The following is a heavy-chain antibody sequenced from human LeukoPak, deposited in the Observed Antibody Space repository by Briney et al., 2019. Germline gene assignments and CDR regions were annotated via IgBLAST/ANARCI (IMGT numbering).Heavy chain of an antibody. Sequence: ASVKVSCKASGGTFSSYAISWVRQAPGQGLEWMGGIIPIFGTANYAQKFQGRVTITADESTSTAYMELSSLRSEDTAVYYCARGDPTRPLPHYYMDVWGKGTTVTVSS. D-gene: IGHD6-6*01. V-gene: IGHV1-69*13. CDR2: IIPIFGTA. CDR1: GGTFSSYA. J-gene: IGHJ6*03. CDR3: ARGDPTRPLPHYYMDV.